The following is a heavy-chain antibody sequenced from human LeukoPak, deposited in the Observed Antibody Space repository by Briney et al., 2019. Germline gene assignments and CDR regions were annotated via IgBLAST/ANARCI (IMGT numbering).Heavy chain of an antibody. CDR3: AKGARYSSGWLEYFQH. D-gene: IGHD6-19*01. CDR2: ISGRDSTT. Sequence: ETLSLTCAVYGGSFSGYYWSWIRQAPGKGLEWVSGISGRDSTTYYADSVKGRFTISRENSKNTLYLQMNSLRAEDTAVYYCAKGARYSSGWLEYFQHWGQGTLVTVSS. V-gene: IGHV3-23*01. CDR1: GGSFSGYY. J-gene: IGHJ1*01.